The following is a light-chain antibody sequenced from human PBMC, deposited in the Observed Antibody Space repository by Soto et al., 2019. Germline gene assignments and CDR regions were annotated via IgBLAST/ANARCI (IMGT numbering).Light chain of an antibody. CDR1: QSISFY. Sequence: DIQMTQSPSSLSASVGDRVTITCRASQSISFYLNWYQQKPGNAPKLLIYAASSLQSGVPSRFSGSGSETDFTLTISSLQHEDFETYYCQQSYSITWTLGQGTKVDIK. J-gene: IGKJ1*01. CDR3: QQSYSITWT. V-gene: IGKV1-39*01. CDR2: AAS.